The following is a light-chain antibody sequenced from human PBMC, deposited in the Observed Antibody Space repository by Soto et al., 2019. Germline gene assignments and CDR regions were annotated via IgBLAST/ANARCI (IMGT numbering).Light chain of an antibody. CDR3: SSYTSSSTLAYV. J-gene: IGLJ1*01. CDR1: TSDVGAYKY. CDR2: EDS. Sequence: QSVLPQPASVSGSPGQSITISCTGTTSDVGAYKYVSWFQQHPGKAPTLLIYEDSERPSQVSNRFSASKSGNTASLTISGLQAEDEADYYCSSYTSSSTLAYVFGTGTKVTVL. V-gene: IGLV2-14*03.